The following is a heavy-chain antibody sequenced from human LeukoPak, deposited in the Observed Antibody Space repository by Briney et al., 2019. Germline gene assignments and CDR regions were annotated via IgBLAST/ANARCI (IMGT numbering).Heavy chain of an antibody. Sequence: GGSLRLSCAASGFTFSSYGMHWVRQAPGKGLEWVATISYDGSNKYYADSVKGRFTISRENSKNTLHLQMNSLRAEDTAVYYCAKDHYYYGSGIYFMHYFDYWGQGTLVTVSS. V-gene: IGHV3-30*18. CDR2: ISYDGSNK. D-gene: IGHD3-10*01. CDR3: AKDHYYYGSGIYFMHYFDY. J-gene: IGHJ4*02. CDR1: GFTFSSYG.